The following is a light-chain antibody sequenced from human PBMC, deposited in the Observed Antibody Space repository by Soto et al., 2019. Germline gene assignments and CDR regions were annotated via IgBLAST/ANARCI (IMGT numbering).Light chain of an antibody. CDR1: QGISSY. V-gene: IGKV1-8*01. J-gene: IGKJ4*01. CDR2: AAS. CDR3: QQSYSYPPS. Sequence: AIRMTQSPSSFSASTGDRVTITCRASQGISSYLAWYQQKPGKAPKLLIYAASTLQSGVPSRFSGSGSGTDFTLTISCLQSEDFATYYCQQSYSYPPSFGGGTKVDLK.